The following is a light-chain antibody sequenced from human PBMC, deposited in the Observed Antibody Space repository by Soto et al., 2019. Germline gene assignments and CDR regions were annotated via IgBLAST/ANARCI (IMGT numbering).Light chain of an antibody. J-gene: IGKJ2*01. CDR3: HQYGSSPPYT. CDR2: GSS. V-gene: IGKV3-20*01. CDR1: QSINNNY. Sequence: EVVLTQSPGTLSLSPGERDTLSCRGSQSINNNYLAWYQQRPGQAPRLLIYGSSDRATGIPDRFSGSGSGTDFTLNISRLEPEDFAVYYCHQYGSSPPYTFGQWTKLEI.